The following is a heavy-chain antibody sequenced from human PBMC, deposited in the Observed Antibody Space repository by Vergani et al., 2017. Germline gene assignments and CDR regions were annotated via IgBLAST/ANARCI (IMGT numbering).Heavy chain of an antibody. Sequence: VQLVESGGGVVQPGRSQRLSCAASGFTFGDYAMHWVRQAPGKGLEWVSGISWNSGSIVYADSVKGRFTISRDNAKNSLYLQMNSLRAEDTALYYCGKGDFGVVFPKIDYWGQGTLVTVSS. CDR1: GFTFGDYA. CDR3: GKGDFGVVFPKIDY. D-gene: IGHD3-3*01. J-gene: IGHJ4*02. V-gene: IGHV3-9*01. CDR2: ISWNSGSI.